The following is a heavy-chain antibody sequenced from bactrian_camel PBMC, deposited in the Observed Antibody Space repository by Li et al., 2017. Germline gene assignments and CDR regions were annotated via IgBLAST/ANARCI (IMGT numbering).Heavy chain of an antibody. J-gene: IGHJ6*01. D-gene: IGHD5*01. CDR1: GYTYSSYC. CDR3: AAKLFMRLGSKSVCPEDWVRGSDFGY. Sequence: DVQLVESGGGSVQAGGPLTLSCAASGYTYSSYCMAWFRQSPGKEREGAAAITNDGSTTYVDSVKGRFTISKDNAKNTLYLQMNSLKPEDTAVYYCAAKLFMRLGSKSVCPEDWVRGSDFGYWGQGTQVTVS. CDR2: ITNDGST. V-gene: IGHV3S67*01.